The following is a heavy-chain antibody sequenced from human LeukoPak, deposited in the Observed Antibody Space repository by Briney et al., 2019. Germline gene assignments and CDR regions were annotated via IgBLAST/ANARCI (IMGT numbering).Heavy chain of an antibody. J-gene: IGHJ6*01. V-gene: IGHV3-30*04. CDR3: ARVGHYGSETTGMDV. D-gene: IGHD3-10*01. CDR2: ISYDGSNK. Sequence: PGRSLRLSCAASGFTFSSYAMHWVRQAPGKGLDWVAVISYDGSNKYYADSVKGRFTISRDNYKNTLYLQMNSQRAQDTPAYYCARVGHYGSETTGMDVWGQRTTVTVSS. CDR1: GFTFSSYA.